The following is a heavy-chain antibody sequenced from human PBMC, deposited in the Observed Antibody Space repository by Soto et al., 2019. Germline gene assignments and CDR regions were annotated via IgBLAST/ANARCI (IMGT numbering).Heavy chain of an antibody. V-gene: IGHV4-30-2*01. J-gene: IGHJ4*02. CDR3: AGVYGDPTVAFHX. Sequence: TLSLTFAVSGASITTGGLSWSWIRQPPGKGLELIGYIYHSGRSFYRPSLMGRISISIDTSKNQFSLSLTSVTAADTAVYYCAGVYGDPTVAFHXWGKGT. CDR2: IYHSGRS. D-gene: IGHD1-26*01. CDR1: GASITTGGLS.